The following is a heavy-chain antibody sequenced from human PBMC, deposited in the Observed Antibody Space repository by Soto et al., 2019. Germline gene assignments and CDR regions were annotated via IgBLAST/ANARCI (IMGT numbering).Heavy chain of an antibody. CDR2: ISSGSGTI. D-gene: IGHD3-10*01. J-gene: IGHJ4*02. CDR3: VGAISGSSPN. CDR1: GITFSTYD. V-gene: IGHV3-48*02. Sequence: EVQLVESGGGLVQPGGSLRLSCAASGITFSTYDMNWVRQAPGKGLEWVSYISSGSGTIYYADSVKGRFTISRDNAKNSLYLQMNSLRDDDTAVYYCVGAISGSSPNWGQGTLVTVSS.